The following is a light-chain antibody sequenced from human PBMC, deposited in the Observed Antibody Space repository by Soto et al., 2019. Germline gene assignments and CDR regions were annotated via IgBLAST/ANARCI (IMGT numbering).Light chain of an antibody. CDR2: GAS. CDR3: HQYDT. J-gene: IGKJ4*01. Sequence: ENVLTQSPGSLSLSPGERATLSCRASQSVSSTYLAWYQQTPGQPPRLPIYGASSRATGIPDRFSGSGSGTDFTLTISRLEPADFAVYYCHQYDTFGGGTKVEIK. V-gene: IGKV3-20*01. CDR1: QSVSSTY.